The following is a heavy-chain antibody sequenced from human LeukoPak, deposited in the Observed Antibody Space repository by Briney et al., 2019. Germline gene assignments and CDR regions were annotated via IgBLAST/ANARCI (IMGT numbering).Heavy chain of an antibody. CDR3: ARNTEGVRGHP. Sequence: GGSLRLSCAASGFAFNDYYMSWIRQAPGKGLEWVSYISSSSSAIYYADSVKGRFTISRDNAKNSLYLQMNSLRAEDTAVYYCARNTEGVRGHPWGQGTLVTVPS. D-gene: IGHD3-10*01. V-gene: IGHV3-11*01. CDR1: GFAFNDYY. CDR2: ISSSSSAI. J-gene: IGHJ5*02.